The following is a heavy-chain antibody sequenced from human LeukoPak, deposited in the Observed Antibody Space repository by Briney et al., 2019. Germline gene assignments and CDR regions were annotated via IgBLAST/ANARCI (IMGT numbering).Heavy chain of an antibody. J-gene: IGHJ4*02. CDR3: AKEGRYSGYCSGGSCQEIDY. D-gene: IGHD2-15*01. CDR1: GFTFSSYA. V-gene: IGHV3-23*01. CDR2: ISGSGGST. Sequence: GGSLRLSCAASGFTFSSYAMSWVRQAPGKGLGWVSAISGSGGSTYYADSVKGRFTISRDNSKNTLYLQMNSLRAEDTAVYYCAKEGRYSGYCSGGSCQEIDYWGQGTLVTVSS.